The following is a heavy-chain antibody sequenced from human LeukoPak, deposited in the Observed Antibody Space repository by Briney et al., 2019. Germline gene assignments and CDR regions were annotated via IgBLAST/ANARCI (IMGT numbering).Heavy chain of an antibody. CDR1: GGSISSGSYY. J-gene: IGHJ4*02. CDR3: ARDSAKHYFDY. CDR2: IYYSGST. V-gene: IGHV4-61*10. D-gene: IGHD2-21*01. Sequence: PSETLSLTCTVSGGSISSGSYYWSWIRQPAGKGLEWIGYIYYSGSTNYNPSLKSRVTISVDTSKNQFSLKLSSVTAADTAVYYCARDSAKHYFDYWGQGTLVTVSS.